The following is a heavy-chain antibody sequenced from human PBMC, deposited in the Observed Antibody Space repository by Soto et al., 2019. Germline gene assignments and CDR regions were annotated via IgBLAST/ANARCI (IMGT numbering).Heavy chain of an antibody. D-gene: IGHD6-6*01. CDR3: ARDFSIAARPRYFDY. CDR2: IWYDGSNK. CDR1: GFTFSSYA. J-gene: IGHJ4*02. Sequence: GGSLRLSCAASGFTFSSYAMSWVRQAPGKGLEWVAVIWYDGSNKYYADSVKGRFTISRDNSKNTLYLQMNSLRAEDTAVYYCARDFSIAARPRYFDYWGQGTLVTVSS. V-gene: IGHV3-33*08.